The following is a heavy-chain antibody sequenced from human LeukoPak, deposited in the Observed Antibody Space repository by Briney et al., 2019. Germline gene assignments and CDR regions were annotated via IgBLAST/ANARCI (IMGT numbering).Heavy chain of an antibody. Sequence: SETLSLSCAVYGGSFSGYYWTWIRQPAGKGLEWIGRIYTSVSTNYNPSLKSRVTISVDTSKNQFSLKLSSVTAADTAVYYCARDPGYSSGLRWFDPWGQGTLVTVSS. CDR2: IYTSVST. CDR1: GGSFSGYY. CDR3: ARDPGYSSGLRWFDP. D-gene: IGHD6-19*01. V-gene: IGHV4-4*07. J-gene: IGHJ5*02.